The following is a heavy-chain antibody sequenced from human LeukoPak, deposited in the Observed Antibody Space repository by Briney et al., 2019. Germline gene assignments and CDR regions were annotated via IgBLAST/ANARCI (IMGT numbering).Heavy chain of an antibody. D-gene: IGHD2-15*01. CDR3: ARDGYCSGGSCSKSYYYYGMDV. CDR2: NIPILGIA. CDR1: GGTFSSYA. Sequence: SVKVSCKASGGTFSSYAISWVRQAPGQGLEWMGRNIPILGIANYAQKFQGRVTITADKSTSTAYMELSSLRSEDTAVYYCARDGYCSGGSCSKSYYYYGMDVWGQGTTVTVSS. V-gene: IGHV1-69*04. J-gene: IGHJ6*02.